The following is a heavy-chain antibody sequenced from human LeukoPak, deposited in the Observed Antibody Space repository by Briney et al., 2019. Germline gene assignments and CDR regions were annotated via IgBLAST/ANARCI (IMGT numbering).Heavy chain of an antibody. D-gene: IGHD2-15*01. CDR3: AIGPRSLGYYFDY. J-gene: IGHJ4*02. CDR1: GGTFSSYA. CDR2: IIPIFGTA. V-gene: IGHV1-69*13. Sequence: SVKVSCKASGGTFSSYAISWVRQAPGHGLEWMGGIIPIFGTANYAQKFQGRVTITADESTSTACMELSSLRSEDTAVYYCAIGPRSLGYYFDYWGQGTLVTVSS.